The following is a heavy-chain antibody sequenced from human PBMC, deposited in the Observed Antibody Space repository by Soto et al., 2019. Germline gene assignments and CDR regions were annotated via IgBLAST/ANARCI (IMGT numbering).Heavy chain of an antibody. CDR2: ISGEGSTI. V-gene: IGHV3-9*01. J-gene: IGHJ4*02. D-gene: IGHD3-22*01. CDR3: AKDRSPLYFEASVYFFAF. CDR1: GFTFDDYA. Sequence: EVQLVESGGGLVQPGRSLRLSCAASGFTFDDYAMHWVRLVPGTGLELVSGISGEGSTISDADSVKGRCTISRDNAKNSLYLQMSSLRPEDTAFSYCAKDRSPLYFEASVYFFAFWAQVTLVAVAS.